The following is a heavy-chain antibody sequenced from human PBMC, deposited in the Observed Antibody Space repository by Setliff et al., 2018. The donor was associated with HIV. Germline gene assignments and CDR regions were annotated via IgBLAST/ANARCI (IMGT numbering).Heavy chain of an antibody. CDR2: IIPILGIA. Sequence: GASVKVSCKASGGTFSSYAISWVRQAPGQGLEWMGGIIPILGIANYAQKFQGRVTITTDESTSTAYMELSSLRSEDTAVYYCARVYYNFWSGYYYSYYYYMDVWGKGTTVTVSS. CDR1: GGTFSSYA. CDR3: ARVYYNFWSGYYYSYYYYMDV. J-gene: IGHJ6*03. V-gene: IGHV1-69*10. D-gene: IGHD3-3*01.